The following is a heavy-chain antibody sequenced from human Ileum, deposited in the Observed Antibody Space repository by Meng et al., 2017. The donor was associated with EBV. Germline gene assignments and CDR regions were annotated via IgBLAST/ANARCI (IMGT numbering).Heavy chain of an antibody. V-gene: IGHV1-18*01. CDR2: ISAYNGNT. J-gene: IGHJ4*02. CDR3: ARAGNGGSYYFTY. Sequence: QIWLVLCGAEVTKHGDSVKVSCKASGYTFSNYGISWLRQAPGQGLEWMGWISAYNGNTNYAQNLQGRVTMTTDTSPGTAYMEVRSLRSDDTAVYYCARAGNGGSYYFTYWGQGTLVTVSS. D-gene: IGHD1-26*01. CDR1: GYTFSNYG.